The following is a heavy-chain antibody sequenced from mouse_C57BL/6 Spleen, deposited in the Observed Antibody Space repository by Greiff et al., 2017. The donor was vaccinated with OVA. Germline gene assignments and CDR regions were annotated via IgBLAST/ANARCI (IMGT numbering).Heavy chain of an antibody. CDR2: IHPNSGST. Sequence: VQLQQPGAELVKPGASVKLSCKASGYTFTSYWMHWVKQRPGQGLEWIGMIHPNSGSTNYNEKFKSKATLTVDKSSSTAYMQLSSLTSEDSAVYYCARSAHYYGSSWDYWGQGTTLTVSS. V-gene: IGHV1-64*01. CDR3: ARSAHYYGSSWDY. D-gene: IGHD1-1*01. CDR1: GYTFTSYW. J-gene: IGHJ2*01.